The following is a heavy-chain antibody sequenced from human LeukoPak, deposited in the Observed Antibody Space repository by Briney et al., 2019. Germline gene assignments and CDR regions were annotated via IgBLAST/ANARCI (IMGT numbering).Heavy chain of an antibody. V-gene: IGHV1-2*02. CDR3: ATLSPYCSSTSCPQSEVYYFDY. Sequence: ASVKVSCKASGYTFTGYYMYWVRQAPGQGLEWMGWINPNSGGTTYAQKFQGRVTMTRDTSISTAYMELSRLRSDDTAVYYCATLSPYCSSTSCPQSEVYYFDYWGQGTLVTVSS. CDR1: GYTFTGYY. CDR2: INPNSGGT. D-gene: IGHD2-2*01. J-gene: IGHJ4*02.